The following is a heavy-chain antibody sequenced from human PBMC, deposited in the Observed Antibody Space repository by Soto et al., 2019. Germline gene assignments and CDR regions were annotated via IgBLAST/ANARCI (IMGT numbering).Heavy chain of an antibody. J-gene: IGHJ6*02. V-gene: IGHV3-21*01. D-gene: IGHD5-18*01. CDR3: ARSVMDTAMVGGGMDV. CDR2: ISSSSSYI. CDR1: GFTFSSYS. Sequence: EVQLVESGGGLVKPGGSLRLSCAASGFTFSSYSMNWVRQAPGKGLEWVSPISSSSSYIYYADSVKGRFTISRDNAKNSLYLQMNSLRAEDTAVYYCARSVMDTAMVGGGMDVWGQGTTVTVSS.